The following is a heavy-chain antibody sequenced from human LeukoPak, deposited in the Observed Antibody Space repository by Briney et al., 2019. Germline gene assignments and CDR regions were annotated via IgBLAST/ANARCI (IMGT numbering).Heavy chain of an antibody. CDR1: GFTFSAYG. D-gene: IGHD5-24*01. V-gene: IGHV3-30*03. CDR3: ARERRRDGYNYKDY. CDR2: ISYDGSYQ. J-gene: IGHJ4*02. Sequence: SGGSLRLSCSVSGFTFSAYGMHWVRQAPGKGLEWVAVISYDGSYQAYGDSVKGRFTVSRDSSKNTLYLQLNSLRPEDTGLYYCARERRRDGYNYKDYWGQGTQVSVSS.